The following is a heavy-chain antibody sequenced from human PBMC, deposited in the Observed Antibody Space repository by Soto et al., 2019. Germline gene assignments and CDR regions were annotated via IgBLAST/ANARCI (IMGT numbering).Heavy chain of an antibody. CDR2: ISNDGTNK. J-gene: IGHJ4*01. CDR1: VFTFSNCA. D-gene: IGHD3-3*02. Sequence: PVGSLRLSCASSVFTFSNCAMHCIRHSPGKGLEWVALISNDGTNKYYADSVKGRLTISRDNSKSILYLQMNSLRAEDTALYYCAAAFLEAEIDFWGHGTLVTVSS. CDR3: AAAFLEAEIDF. V-gene: IGHV3-30-3*01.